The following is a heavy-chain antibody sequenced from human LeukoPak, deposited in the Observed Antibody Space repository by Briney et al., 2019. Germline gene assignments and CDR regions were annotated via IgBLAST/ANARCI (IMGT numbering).Heavy chain of an antibody. CDR1: GFTFSSYS. Sequence: GGSLRLSCAASGFTFSSYSMNWVRQAPGKGLEWVSYISSSSSTIYYADSVKGRFTISRDNAKNSLYLQMNSLRAEDTAVYYCASHGPARRYSLFDYWGQGTLVTVSS. D-gene: IGHD2-15*01. J-gene: IGHJ4*02. V-gene: IGHV3-48*01. CDR2: ISSSSSTI. CDR3: ASHGPARRYSLFDY.